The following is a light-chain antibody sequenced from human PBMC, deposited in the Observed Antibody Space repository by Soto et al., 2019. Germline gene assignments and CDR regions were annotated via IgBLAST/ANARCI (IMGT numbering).Light chain of an antibody. J-gene: IGKJ5*01. V-gene: IGKV3-11*01. CDR2: DIS. CDR3: QQRSTWPQIS. CDR1: QSISND. Sequence: EIVLTQSPATLSLSPGERATLSCRASQSISNDLAWYQQKPGQAPRLLLYDISKRATGIPARFSGSGSGTDFTLTISSLEPEDFAIYYCQQRSTWPQISFGQGTRLDIK.